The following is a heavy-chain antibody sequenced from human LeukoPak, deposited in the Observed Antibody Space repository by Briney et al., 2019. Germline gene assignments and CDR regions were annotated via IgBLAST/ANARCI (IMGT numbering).Heavy chain of an antibody. Sequence: PSETLSLTRTVSGGSLNINAYYWGWLRQPPGTGLEWIGTIYYSGRTYYNPSLKSRVTISVDTSKNKCSLKLSSVTAADTAVYYCARDQATIILGYFDYWGQGSLVTVSS. V-gene: IGHV4-39*07. CDR2: IYYSGRT. CDR1: GGSLNINAYY. CDR3: ARDQATIILGYFDY. J-gene: IGHJ4*02. D-gene: IGHD1-26*01.